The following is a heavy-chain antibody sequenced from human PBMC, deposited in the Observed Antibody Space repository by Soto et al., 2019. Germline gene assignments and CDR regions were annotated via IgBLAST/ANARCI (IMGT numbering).Heavy chain of an antibody. V-gene: IGHV4-59*08. CDR1: GGSISSYY. D-gene: IGHD3-10*01. CDR2: IYYSGST. Sequence: QVQLQESGPGLVKPSETLSLTCTVSGGSISSYYWSWIRQPPGKGLEWIGYIYYSGSTNYNPSLXXRXXISVDTSRNQFSLKPSSVTAADTAVYYCARLLWSRGDWFDPWGQGTLVTVSS. J-gene: IGHJ5*02. CDR3: ARLLWSRGDWFDP.